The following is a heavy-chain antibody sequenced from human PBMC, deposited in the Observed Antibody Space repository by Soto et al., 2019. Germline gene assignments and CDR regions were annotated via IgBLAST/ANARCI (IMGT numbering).Heavy chain of an antibody. Sequence: GGSLGISCAASGFTFRSYAMTWVRQAPGEGLEWVSAISGSGGSTYYADSVKGRFTISRDNSKNTLYLQMNSLRAEDTAVYYCAKPRFLEWLLQNNAFDIWGQGTMVTVSS. D-gene: IGHD3-3*01. J-gene: IGHJ3*02. V-gene: IGHV3-23*01. CDR1: GFTFRSYA. CDR3: AKPRFLEWLLQNNAFDI. CDR2: ISGSGGST.